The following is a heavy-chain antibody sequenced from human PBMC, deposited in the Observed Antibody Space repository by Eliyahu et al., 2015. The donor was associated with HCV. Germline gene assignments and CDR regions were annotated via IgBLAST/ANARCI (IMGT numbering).Heavy chain of an antibody. Sequence: EVQLVESGGGLVKPGGSLRLSCAASGFTFSNAWMSWVRQAPGKGLEWVGRIKSKTDGGTTDYAAPVKGRFTISRDDSKNTLYLQMNSLKTEDTAVYYCTTRAADAYYYYGMDVWGQGTTVTVSS. CDR3: TTRAADAYYYYGMDV. J-gene: IGHJ6*02. CDR1: GFTFSNAW. V-gene: IGHV3-15*01. D-gene: IGHD2-15*01. CDR2: IKSKTDGGTT.